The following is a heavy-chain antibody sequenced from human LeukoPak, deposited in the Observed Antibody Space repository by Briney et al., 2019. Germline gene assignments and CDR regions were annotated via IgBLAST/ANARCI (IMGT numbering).Heavy chain of an antibody. CDR3: ARTGSSGYFRFDY. CDR1: GGSISSYY. D-gene: IGHD3-22*01. J-gene: IGHJ4*02. Sequence: SETLSLTYTVSGGSISSYYWSWIRQPPGKGLEWIGYIYYSGSTNYNPSLKSRVTISVDTSKNQFSLKLSSVTAADTAVYYCARTGSSGYFRFDYWGQGTLVTVSS. V-gene: IGHV4-59*08. CDR2: IYYSGST.